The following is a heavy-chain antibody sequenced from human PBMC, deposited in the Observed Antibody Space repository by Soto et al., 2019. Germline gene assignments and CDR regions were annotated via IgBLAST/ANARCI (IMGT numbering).Heavy chain of an antibody. CDR2: IYYSGST. CDR1: GGSISSSSYY. CDR3: ARHFSGSRRGETSYNWFDP. Sequence: NPSETLSLTCTVSGGSISSSSYYWGWIRQPPGKGLEWIGSIYYSGSTYYNPSLKSRVTISVDTSKNQFSLKLSSVTAADTAVYYCARHFSGSRRGETSYNWFDPWGQGTLVTVSS. V-gene: IGHV4-39*01. D-gene: IGHD6-6*01. J-gene: IGHJ5*02.